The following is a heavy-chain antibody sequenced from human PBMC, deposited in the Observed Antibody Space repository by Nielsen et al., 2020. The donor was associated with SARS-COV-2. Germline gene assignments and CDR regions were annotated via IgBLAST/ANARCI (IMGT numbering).Heavy chain of an antibody. CDR3: ARDAPLSSSWFYYYYYMDV. D-gene: IGHD6-13*01. Sequence: SETLSLTCAISGDSVSSNSAAWNWIRQSPSRGLEWLGRTYYRSKWYNDYAVSVKSRITINPDTSKNQFSLQLNSVTPEDTAVYHCARDAPLSSSWFYYYYYMDVWGKGTTVTVSS. CDR1: GDSVSSNSAA. CDR2: TYYRSKWYN. V-gene: IGHV6-1*01. J-gene: IGHJ6*03.